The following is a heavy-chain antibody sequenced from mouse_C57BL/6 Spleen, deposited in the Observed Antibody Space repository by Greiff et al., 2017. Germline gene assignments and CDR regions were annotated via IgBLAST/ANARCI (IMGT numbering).Heavy chain of an antibody. D-gene: IGHD4-1*01. CDR2: ISDGSSYT. V-gene: IGHV5-4*01. J-gene: IGHJ3*01. CDR3: ARELGFAY. Sequence: DVMLVESGGGLVKPGGSLKLSCAASGFTFSSYAMSWVRQTPEKRLEWVATISDGSSYTYYPDNVKGRFTISRDNAKNNLYLQMSHLKSEDTAMYYCARELGFAYWGQGTLVTVSA. CDR1: GFTFSSYA.